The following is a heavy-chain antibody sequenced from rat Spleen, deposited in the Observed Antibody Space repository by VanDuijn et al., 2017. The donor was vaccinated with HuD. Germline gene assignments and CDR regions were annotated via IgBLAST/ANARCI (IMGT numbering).Heavy chain of an antibody. V-gene: IGHV5-29*01. CDR1: GFTFSDYN. CDR3: ATTPSRAFDY. D-gene: IGHD3-1*01. J-gene: IGHJ2*01. Sequence: EVQLVEFDGGLVQPGRSLKLSCAASGFTFSDYNMAWARQAPTKGLDWVATISYDGSSTYYRDSVKGRFTISRDNAKSTLYLQMDSLRSEDTATYYCATTPSRAFDYWGQGVMVTVSS. CDR2: ISYDGSST.